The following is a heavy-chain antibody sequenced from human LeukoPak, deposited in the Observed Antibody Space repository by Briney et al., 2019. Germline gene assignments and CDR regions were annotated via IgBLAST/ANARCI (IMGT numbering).Heavy chain of an antibody. CDR2: ISSSSSYI. CDR3: ARDRASKLRYFDASRGTDAFDI. Sequence: KPGGSLRLSCAASGFTFSSYSMNWVRQSPGKGLEWVSSISSSSSYIYYADSVKGRFTISRDNAKNSLYLQMNSLRAQDTAVYYCARDRASKLRYFDASRGTDAFDIWGQGTMVTVSS. CDR1: GFTFSSYS. V-gene: IGHV3-21*01. D-gene: IGHD3-9*01. J-gene: IGHJ3*02.